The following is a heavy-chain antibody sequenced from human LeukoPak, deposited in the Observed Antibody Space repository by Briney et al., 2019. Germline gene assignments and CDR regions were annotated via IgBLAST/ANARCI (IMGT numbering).Heavy chain of an antibody. D-gene: IGHD2-21*02. CDR2: ISSRSNSK. Sequence: GGSLRLSCTASGFTFNSYRMNWVRQAPGKGLEWVSSISSRSNSKYYADSVKGRVTTSRDNAKNSVSLQMNSLRDADTALYYCVRAGGDYPFDYWGQGTLVTVSS. CDR3: VRAGGDYPFDY. J-gene: IGHJ4*02. V-gene: IGHV3-21*01. CDR1: GFTFNSYR.